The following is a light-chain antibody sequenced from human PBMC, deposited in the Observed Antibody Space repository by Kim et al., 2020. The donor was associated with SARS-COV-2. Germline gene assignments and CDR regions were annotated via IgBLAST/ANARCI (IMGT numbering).Light chain of an antibody. J-gene: IGKJ2*01. V-gene: IGKV1-17*01. CDR2: AAS. CDR1: QGIRND. CDR3: LQHNSYPLDT. Sequence: SVGERVSSTCGARQGIRNDLGWYQKKPEKAPKRRSYAASRLGSGVPSKFSGSGSGTEFTLTISSLQPEHFANYYCLQHNSYPLDTFGQGTKLEI.